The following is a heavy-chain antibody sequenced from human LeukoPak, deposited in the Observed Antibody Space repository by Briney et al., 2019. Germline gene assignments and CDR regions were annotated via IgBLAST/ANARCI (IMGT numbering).Heavy chain of an antibody. J-gene: IGHJ3*02. CDR2: ISASGST. Sequence: PSETLSLTCTVSGGSIGRYYWTWIRQPPGKGLEWIGYISASGSTNSNPSLKSRVTISVDTSKNQFSLKVSSVTAADTAVYYCARHRDMDTIGYYAFDIWGQGTMVTVSS. CDR1: GGSIGRYY. D-gene: IGHD5-24*01. CDR3: ARHRDMDTIGYYAFDI. V-gene: IGHV4-4*09.